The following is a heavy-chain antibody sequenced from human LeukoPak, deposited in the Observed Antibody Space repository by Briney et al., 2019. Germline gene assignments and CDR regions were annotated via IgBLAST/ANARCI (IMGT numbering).Heavy chain of an antibody. CDR1: GFTFSSYW. D-gene: IGHD2/OR15-2a*01. CDR3: ARDFYGPYYYYGMDV. V-gene: IGHV3-7*05. CDR2: IKQDGSEK. J-gene: IGHJ6*02. Sequence: GGSLRLSCAASGFTFSSYWMSWVRQAPGKGLEWVANIKQDGSEKYYVDSVKGRFTISRGNAKNSLYLQMNSLRAEDTAVYYCARDFYGPYYYYGMDVWGQGTTVTVSS.